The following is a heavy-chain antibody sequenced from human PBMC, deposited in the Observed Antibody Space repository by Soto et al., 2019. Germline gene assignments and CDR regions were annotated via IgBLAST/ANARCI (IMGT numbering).Heavy chain of an antibody. CDR1: GFTFSNYG. CDR3: GRDPYSGARYYLDL. Sequence: PGGSLRLSCAPSGFTFSNYGIHWVRQAPAKGLGWVADKWFFASGGNECYADCVKGRFASSRDDCKQSAYREMKSRRAEDTAVYYCGRDPYSGARYYLDLWGQGTQVTVAS. V-gene: IGHV3-33*01. D-gene: IGHD1-26*01. CDR2: KWFFASGGNE. J-gene: IGHJ4*02.